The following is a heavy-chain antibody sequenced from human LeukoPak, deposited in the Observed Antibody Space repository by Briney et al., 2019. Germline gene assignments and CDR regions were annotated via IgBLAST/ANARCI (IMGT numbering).Heavy chain of an antibody. V-gene: IGHV3-7*01. CDR3: ARENCSGGSCYSIYYYYYMDV. D-gene: IGHD2-15*01. CDR1: GFTFDDYA. J-gene: IGHJ6*03. Sequence: GGSLRLSCAASGFTFDDYAMHWVRQAPGKGLEWVANIKQDGSEKYYVDSVKGRFTISRDNAKNSLYLQMNSLRAEDTAVYYCARENCSGGSCYSIYYYYYMDVWGKGTTVTVSS. CDR2: IKQDGSEK.